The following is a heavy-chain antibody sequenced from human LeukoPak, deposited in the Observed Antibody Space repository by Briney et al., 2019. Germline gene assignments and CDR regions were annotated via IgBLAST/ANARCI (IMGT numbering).Heavy chain of an antibody. CDR3: AKDSRETLAGTEDY. CDR1: GFTFSTYA. V-gene: IGHV3-23*01. J-gene: IGHJ4*02. D-gene: IGHD6-19*01. CDR2: ITSSGYDT. Sequence: PGGSLRLSCAASGFTFSTYAMSWVRQAPGKGLELVSSITSSGYDTYYRDSVKGRFTISRDNSENTLYLQMNSLRPEDTATYYCAKDSRETLAGTEDYWGRGTLVTVSS.